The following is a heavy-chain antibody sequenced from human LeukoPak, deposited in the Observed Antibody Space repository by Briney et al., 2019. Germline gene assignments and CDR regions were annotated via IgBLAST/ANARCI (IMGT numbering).Heavy chain of an antibody. Sequence: PGGSLSLSCAASGFTFSNAWMSWVRQAPGKGPEWVGRTKCKTDGGTTDYAAPVKDRFTISRDDSKNTLYLQMNSLKSEDTALYYCTTGTLISRYSRGGSNYFAFDTWGQGTMVTVSS. CDR2: TKCKTDGGTT. J-gene: IGHJ3*01. CDR3: TTGTLISRYSRGGSNYFAFDT. V-gene: IGHV3-15*01. D-gene: IGHD4-11*01. CDR1: GFTFSNAW.